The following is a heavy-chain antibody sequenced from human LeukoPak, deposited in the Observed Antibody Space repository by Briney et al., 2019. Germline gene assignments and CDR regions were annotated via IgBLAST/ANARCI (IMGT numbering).Heavy chain of an antibody. CDR3: ARDSGTTGEVKFDP. CDR1: GGSISIYY. Sequence: SETLSLTCTVSGGSISIYYWNWIRQPAGKGLEWIGRIYTSGSTKYNPSLKSRVTMSVDTSKNQFSLKLSFVTAADTAVYYCARDSGTTGEVKFDPWGQGTLVTVSS. CDR2: IYTSGST. D-gene: IGHD3-10*01. V-gene: IGHV4-4*07. J-gene: IGHJ5*02.